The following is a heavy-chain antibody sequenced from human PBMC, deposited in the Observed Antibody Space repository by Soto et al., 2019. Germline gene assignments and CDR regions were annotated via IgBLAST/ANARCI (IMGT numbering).Heavy chain of an antibody. Sequence: EVQLVETGGGMIQPGGSLRLSCAVSGFTVSTNSMSWVRQAPGKGLEWVSVIYYDDGSTYYADSVKGRFSISRDSSRNTLYLQMNSLRAEDTAVYYGASGQQVILRYYYGLDVWGQGTTVTVAS. V-gene: IGHV3-53*02. CDR3: ASGQQVILRYYYGLDV. CDR2: IYYDDGST. D-gene: IGHD6-13*01. CDR1: GFTVSTNS. J-gene: IGHJ6*02.